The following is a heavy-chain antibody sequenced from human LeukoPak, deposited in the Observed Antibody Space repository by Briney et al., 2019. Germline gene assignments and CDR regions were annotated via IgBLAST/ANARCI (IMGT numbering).Heavy chain of an antibody. D-gene: IGHD4-17*01. V-gene: IGHV4-59*12. Sequence: SETLSLTCTVSGGSISSYYWSWIRQPPGKGLEWIGYIYYSGSTNYNPSLKSRVTISVDTSKNQFSLKLSSVTAADTAVYYCAKDGSYGDSRSYYFDYWGQGTLVTVSS. CDR3: AKDGSYGDSRSYYFDY. CDR1: GGSISSYY. CDR2: IYYSGST. J-gene: IGHJ4*02.